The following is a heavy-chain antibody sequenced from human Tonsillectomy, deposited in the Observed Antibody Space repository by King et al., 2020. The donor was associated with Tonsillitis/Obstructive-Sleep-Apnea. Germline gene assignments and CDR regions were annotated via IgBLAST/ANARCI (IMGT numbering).Heavy chain of an antibody. CDR3: ARACLGCDWFDP. Sequence: QLVQSGAEVKKPGASVKVSCKASGYTFTSYGISWGRQAPGQGLEWMGWISAHNGNTNYGQKLQGRVTMTTDTSTSTAYMEVRSLRSDDTAVYYCARACLGCDWFDPWGQGTLVTVSS. D-gene: IGHD3-16*01. J-gene: IGHJ5*02. CDR1: GYTFTSYG. V-gene: IGHV1-18*01. CDR2: ISAHNGNT.